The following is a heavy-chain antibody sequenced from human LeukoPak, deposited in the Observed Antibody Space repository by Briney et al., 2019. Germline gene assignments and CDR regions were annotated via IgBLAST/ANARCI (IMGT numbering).Heavy chain of an antibody. V-gene: IGHV1-24*01. CDR1: GYTLTELS. D-gene: IGHD4-23*01. CDR2: FDPEDGET. Sequence: ASVKVSCKVSGYTLTELSMHWVRHAPGKGLEWMGGFDPEDGETIYAQKFQGRVTMTEDTSTDTAYMELSSLRSEDTAVYYCATTSRKTTVVTLLDYWGQGTLVTVSS. CDR3: ATTSRKTTVVTLLDY. J-gene: IGHJ4*02.